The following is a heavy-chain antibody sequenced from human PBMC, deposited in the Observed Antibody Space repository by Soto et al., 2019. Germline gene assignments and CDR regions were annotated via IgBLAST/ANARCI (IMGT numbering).Heavy chain of an antibody. CDR3: AATVTTGDYYGMDV. CDR1: GYTFTGYY. CDR2: INPNSGGT. D-gene: IGHD4-4*01. J-gene: IGHJ6*02. V-gene: IGHV1-2*02. Sequence: ASVKVSCKASGYTFTGYYMHWLRQAPGQGLEWMGWINPNSGGTNYAQKFQGRVTMTRDTSISTAYMELSRLRSDDTAVYYCAATVTTGDYYGMDVWGQGTTVTVSS.